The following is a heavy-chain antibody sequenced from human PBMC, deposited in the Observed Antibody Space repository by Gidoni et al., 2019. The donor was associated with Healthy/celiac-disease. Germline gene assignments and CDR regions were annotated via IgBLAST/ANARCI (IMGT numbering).Heavy chain of an antibody. V-gene: IGHV1-24*01. D-gene: IGHD1-26*01. J-gene: IGHJ3*02. CDR3: ATVTPLRELLRSDAFDI. CDR2: FDPEDGET. Sequence: QVQLVQSGAEVKKPGASVKVSCKVSGYTLTELSMHWVRQAPGKGLGWMGGFDPEDGETIYAQKFQGRVTMTEDTSTDTAYMELSSLRSEDTAVYYCATVTPLRELLRSDAFDIWGQGTMVTVSS. CDR1: GYTLTELS.